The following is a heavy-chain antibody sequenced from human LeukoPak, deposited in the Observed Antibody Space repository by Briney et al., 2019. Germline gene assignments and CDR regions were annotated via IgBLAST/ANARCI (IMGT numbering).Heavy chain of an antibody. V-gene: IGHV3-7*03. D-gene: IGHD6-13*01. CDR2: IKGDGSQK. CDR1: GFTFSSYW. J-gene: IGHJ6*02. CDR3: ARGAGYSSSWYNPYGMDV. Sequence: GGSLRLSCAASGFTFSSYWMSWVRQAPGKGPEWVANIKGDGSQKYHVDSVKGRFTISRDNAKNSLYLQMNSLRAEDTAVYYCARGAGYSSSWYNPYGMDVWGQGTTVTVSS.